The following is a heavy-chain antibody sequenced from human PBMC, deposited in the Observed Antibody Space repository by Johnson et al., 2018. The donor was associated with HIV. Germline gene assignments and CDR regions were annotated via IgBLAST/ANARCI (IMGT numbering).Heavy chain of an antibody. CDR2: IRYDGSNK. D-gene: IGHD6-6*01. CDR3: APIAAHHDAFDI. Sequence: QMQLVESGGGVAQPGGSLRLSCAASGFTFSSYGMHWVRQAPGKGLERVAFIRYDGSNKYYADSVKCRFTISRDNSKNTLDLQMNSLRAEETAVYYCAPIAAHHDAFDIWGQGTMVTVSS. CDR1: GFTFSSYG. J-gene: IGHJ3*02. V-gene: IGHV3-30*02.